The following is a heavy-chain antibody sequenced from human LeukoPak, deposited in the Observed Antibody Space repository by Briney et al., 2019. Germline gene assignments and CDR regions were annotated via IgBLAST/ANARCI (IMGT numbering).Heavy chain of an antibody. J-gene: IGHJ4*02. CDR3: ARANYGNNAFDY. CDR2: TYYRSKCYN. Sequence: SQTPSLTCAISGDSVSSNSVTWNWIRQSPSRGLEWLGRTYYRSKCYNDYAESVKSRVTINPDTSKNQFSLQLNSVTPEDTAVYYCARANYGNNAFDYWGQGTLVTVSS. V-gene: IGHV6-1*01. D-gene: IGHD4-17*01. CDR1: GDSVSSNSVT.